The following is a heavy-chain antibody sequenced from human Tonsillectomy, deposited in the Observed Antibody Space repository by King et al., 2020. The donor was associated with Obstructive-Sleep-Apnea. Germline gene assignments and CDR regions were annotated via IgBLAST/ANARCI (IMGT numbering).Heavy chain of an antibody. D-gene: IGHD3-10*01. CDR1: GYTFTSYD. V-gene: IGHV1-8*01. CDR3: ARGRLRSVGSVSSRQNDY. CDR2: MNPNSGDI. J-gene: IGHJ4*02. Sequence: LQLVQSGAEVKKPGASVKVSCKASGYTFTSYDINWVRQATGQGLEWMGWMNPNSGDIGCAQKFQGRVTMTRDTSINTAYMELNSLTSEDTAMYYCARGRLRSVGSVSSRQNDYWGQGTLVTVSS.